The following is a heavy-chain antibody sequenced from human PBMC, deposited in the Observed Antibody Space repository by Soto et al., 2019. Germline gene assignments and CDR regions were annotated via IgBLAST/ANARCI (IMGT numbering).Heavy chain of an antibody. Sequence: GGSLRLSCAASGFTFSSYGMHWVRQAPGKGLEWVAVISYDGSNKYYADSVKGRFTISRDNSKNTLYLQMNSLRAEDTAVYYCAKGAGYSYGYYFDYWGQGTLVTVSS. D-gene: IGHD5-18*01. CDR2: ISYDGSNK. J-gene: IGHJ4*02. V-gene: IGHV3-30*18. CDR1: GFTFSSYG. CDR3: AKGAGYSYGYYFDY.